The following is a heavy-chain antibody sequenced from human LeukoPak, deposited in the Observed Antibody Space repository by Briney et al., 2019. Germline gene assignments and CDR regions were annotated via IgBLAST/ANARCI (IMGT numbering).Heavy chain of an antibody. V-gene: IGHV3-33*08. CDR2: IWYDGSDK. CDR3: ARDRDYDYFDY. J-gene: IGHJ4*02. Sequence: GGSLRLSCAASGFTGSHNYMSWVRQAPGKGLEWVAVIWYDGSDKYYADSVKGRFTISRDNSENTLYLQINSLRAEDTAVYYCARDRDYDYFDYWGQGTLVTVSS. D-gene: IGHD5-12*01. CDR1: GFTGSHNY.